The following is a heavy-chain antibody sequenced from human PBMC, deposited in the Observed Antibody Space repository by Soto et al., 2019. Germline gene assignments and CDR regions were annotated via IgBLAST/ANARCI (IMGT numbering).Heavy chain of an antibody. CDR2: IKQDGSEK. J-gene: IGHJ3*02. CDR3: ARDGTDDAFDI. Sequence: GGSRRLSWAASGFTFSSYLMTWVRQAPGKGLEWVAKIKQDGSEKYYVDSVEGRFTMSRDNGKNSLYLQMNSLRAEDTAVYYCARDGTDDAFDIWGQGTMVTVSS. V-gene: IGHV3-7*03. CDR1: GFTFSSYL.